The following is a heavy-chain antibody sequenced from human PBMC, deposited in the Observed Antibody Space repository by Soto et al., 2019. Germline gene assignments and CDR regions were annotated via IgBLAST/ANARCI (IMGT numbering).Heavy chain of an antibody. V-gene: IGHV4-59*08. CDR3: ARHLWFGESNNWFDP. Sequence: KQSQTLSLTCTVSGGSISSYYWSWIRQPPGKGLEWIGYIYYSGSTNYNPSLKSRVTISVDTSKNQFSLKLSSVTAADTAVYYCARHLWFGESNNWFDPWGQGTLVTVSS. CDR2: IYYSGST. D-gene: IGHD3-10*01. CDR1: GGSISSYY. J-gene: IGHJ5*02.